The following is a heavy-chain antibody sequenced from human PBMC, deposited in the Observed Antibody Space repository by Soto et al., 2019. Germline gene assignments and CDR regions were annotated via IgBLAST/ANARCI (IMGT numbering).Heavy chain of an antibody. Sequence: QVQLQESGPGLVEPSQTLSLTCTVSGGSISSDDYCWSWIHQSPGKGLEWIGHIYDSGNTYSNPSLKSRVTISGDTSNIQFSLRLSSVTAADMAVYYCAGGPSGDKVDYWGQGTLVTVSS. CDR3: AGGPSGDKVDY. CDR1: GGSISSDDYC. D-gene: IGHD1-26*01. J-gene: IGHJ4*02. CDR2: IYDSGNT. V-gene: IGHV4-30-4*01.